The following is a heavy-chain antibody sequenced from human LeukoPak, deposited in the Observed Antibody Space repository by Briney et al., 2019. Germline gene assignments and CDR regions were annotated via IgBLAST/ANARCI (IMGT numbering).Heavy chain of an antibody. V-gene: IGHV1-8*01. J-gene: IGHJ5*02. CDR1: GYTFTSYD. CDR2: MNPNSGNT. D-gene: IGHD6-6*01. Sequence: GASVKVSCKASGYTFTSYDINWVRQATGQGLEWMGWMNPNSGNTGYAQKFQGRVTMTRNTSISTAYMELSSLRSEDTAMYYCARACSSSRGDNWFDPWGQGTLVTVSS. CDR3: ARACSSSRGDNWFDP.